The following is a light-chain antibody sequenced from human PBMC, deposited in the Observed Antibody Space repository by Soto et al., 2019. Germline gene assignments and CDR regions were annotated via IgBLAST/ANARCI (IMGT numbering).Light chain of an antibody. V-gene: IGKV3-20*01. CDR3: QQYDRSPKT. J-gene: IGKJ1*01. CDR1: QSVSSSY. CDR2: GAS. Sequence: EIVLTQSPGTLSLSPGERATLSCRASQSVSSSYLAWYQQKPGQAPRLLIYGASSRATGIPDRFSGTGSGTDFTLTISRLELEDFAVYYCQQYDRSPKTFGQGTKVDIK.